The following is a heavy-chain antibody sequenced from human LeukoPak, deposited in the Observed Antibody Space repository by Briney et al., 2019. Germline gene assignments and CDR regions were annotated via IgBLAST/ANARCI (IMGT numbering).Heavy chain of an antibody. V-gene: IGHV1-8*01. CDR2: INPKSGNT. CDR3: AREMTKTPLIDPLDF. D-gene: IGHD1-14*01. Sequence: GASVKVSCKASGYTFTGYDINWVRQAPGQGLEWMGWINPKSGNTGYAQKFQGRVTMTRDNSINTAYMELSSLRSDDTAVYFCAREMTKTPLIDPLDFWGQGTTVTVSS. J-gene: IGHJ3*01. CDR1: GYTFTGYD.